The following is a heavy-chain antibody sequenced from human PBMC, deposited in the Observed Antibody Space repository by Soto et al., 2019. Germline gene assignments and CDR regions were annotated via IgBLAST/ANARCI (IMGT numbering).Heavy chain of an antibody. J-gene: IGHJ6*02. CDR1: GGTFSSYG. D-gene: IGHD6-6*01. Sequence: ASVKVSCKASGGTFSSYGINWVRQAPGQGLEWMGGTIPIFRTADCAQKFQGRVTIAADESTSTAYMELRSLRSEDTAVYYCATGPYSSSSYYSYYYYDLDVWGQGTTVTVSS. CDR2: TIPIFRTA. CDR3: ATGPYSSSSYYSYYYYDLDV. V-gene: IGHV1-69*13.